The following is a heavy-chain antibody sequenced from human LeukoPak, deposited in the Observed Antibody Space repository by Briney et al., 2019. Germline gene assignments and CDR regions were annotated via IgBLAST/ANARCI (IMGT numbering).Heavy chain of an antibody. V-gene: IGHV1-2*02. CDR1: GYTFTGYY. D-gene: IGHD2-2*01. J-gene: IGHJ4*02. CDR2: INPNSGGT. Sequence: ASVGVSCKASGYTFTGYYMHWVRQAPGQGLEWMGWINPNSGGTNYAQKFQGRVTMTRDTSISTAYMELSRLRSDDTAVYYCARMTIDIVVVPGAILYDYWGQGTLVTVSS. CDR3: ARMTIDIVVVPGAILYDY.